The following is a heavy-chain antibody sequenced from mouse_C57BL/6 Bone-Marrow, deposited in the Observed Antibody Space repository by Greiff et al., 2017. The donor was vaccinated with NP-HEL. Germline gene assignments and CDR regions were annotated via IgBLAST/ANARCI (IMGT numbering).Heavy chain of an antibody. V-gene: IGHV10-1*01. CDR1: GFSFNTYA. CDR3: VRPYDYDGFFAY. J-gene: IGHJ3*01. Sequence: DVMLVESGGGLVQPKGSLKLSCAASGFSFNTYAMNWVRQAPGQGLEWVARIRSKSNNYATYYADSVKDRFTISRDDSESMLYLQMNNLKTEDTAMYYCVRPYDYDGFFAYWGQGTLVTVSA. D-gene: IGHD2-4*01. CDR2: IRSKSNNYAT.